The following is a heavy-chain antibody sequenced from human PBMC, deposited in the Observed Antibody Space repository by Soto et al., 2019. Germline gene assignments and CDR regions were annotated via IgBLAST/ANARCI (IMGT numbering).Heavy chain of an antibody. J-gene: IGHJ4*02. CDR2: IIPIFGTA. CDR1: GGTFSSYA. D-gene: IGHD2-15*01. Sequence: QVQLVQSGAEVKKPGSSVKVSCKASGGTFSSYAISWVRQAPGQGLEWMGGIIPIFGTANYAQKFQGRVTMTADESTSTAYMELSSLRSEDTAVYYCASRGGYCSGGSCYRLDYWGQGTLVTVSS. CDR3: ASRGGYCSGGSCYRLDY. V-gene: IGHV1-69*01.